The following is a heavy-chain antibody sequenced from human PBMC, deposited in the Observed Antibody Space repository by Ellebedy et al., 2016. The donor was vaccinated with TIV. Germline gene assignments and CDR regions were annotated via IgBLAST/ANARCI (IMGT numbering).Heavy chain of an antibody. J-gene: IGHJ6*02. CDR3: AKSLRSWSFYGDYGYYYYYGMDV. D-gene: IGHD4-17*01. V-gene: IGHV3-30*18. CDR1: GFTFSSYG. CDR2: ISYDGSNK. Sequence: GGSLRLSXAASGFTFSSYGMHWVRQAPGKGLEWVAVISYDGSNKYYADSVKGRFTISRDNSKNTLYLQMNSLRAEDTAVYYCAKSLRSWSFYGDYGYYYYYGMDVWGQGTTVTVSS.